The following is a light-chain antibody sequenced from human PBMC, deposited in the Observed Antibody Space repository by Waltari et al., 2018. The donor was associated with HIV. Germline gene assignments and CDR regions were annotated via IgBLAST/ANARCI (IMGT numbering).Light chain of an antibody. CDR3: CSCAADMV. J-gene: IGLJ3*02. Sequence: QSALTQPASVSGSPGQSITISCSGTSSDVGNYILVSWYQQHPGKAPKLILYEAVKRPSGVSIRFSGSMSGNTASLTISGLRGEDEADYYCCSCAADMVFGGGTRLTVL. CDR1: SSDVGNYIL. CDR2: EAV. V-gene: IGLV2-23*01.